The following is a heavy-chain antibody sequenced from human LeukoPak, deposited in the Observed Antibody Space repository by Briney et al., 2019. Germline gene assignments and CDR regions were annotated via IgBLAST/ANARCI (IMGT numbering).Heavy chain of an antibody. Sequence: SGGSLRLSCAASGFPFDYYGFHWVRQAPGKGLEWVAFIRYDGNDKFYGESVKGRFTISKDTSRNTLYLQMNSLRLEDTAVYYCAKDLMRDRWFGESWGQGTLVTVSS. CDR2: IRYDGNDK. J-gene: IGHJ5*02. V-gene: IGHV3-30*02. CDR1: GFPFDYYG. CDR3: AKDLMRDRWFGES. D-gene: IGHD3-10*01.